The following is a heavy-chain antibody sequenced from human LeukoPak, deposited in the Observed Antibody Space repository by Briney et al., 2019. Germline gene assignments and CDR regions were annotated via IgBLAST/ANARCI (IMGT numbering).Heavy chain of an antibody. CDR1: GFTFDDYA. D-gene: IGHD6-13*01. CDR3: AKDGRTAGTLYYYYYYMDV. J-gene: IGHJ6*03. CDR2: ISWNSGSI. Sequence: GRSLRLSCAASGFTFDDYAMHWVRQAPGKGLEWVSGISWNSGSIGYADSVKGRFTISRDNAKNSLYLQMNSLRAEDTALYYCAKDGRTAGTLYYYYYYMDVWGKGTTVTVSS. V-gene: IGHV3-9*01.